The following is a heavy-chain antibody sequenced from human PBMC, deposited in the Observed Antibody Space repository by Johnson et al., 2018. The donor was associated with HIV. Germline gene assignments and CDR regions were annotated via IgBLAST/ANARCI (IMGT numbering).Heavy chain of an antibody. D-gene: IGHD6-13*01. Sequence: QVQLVESGGGLVKPGGSLRLSCAASGFTFSSYSMHWVRQAPGKGLDWVSVISYDGSTKYYADSVKGRFTISRDNSKNTLYLQMNSLRAEDTAVYYCARGLAADAFDIWGQGTMVTVSS. V-gene: IGHV3-30-3*01. J-gene: IGHJ3*02. CDR2: ISYDGSTK. CDR1: GFTFSSYS. CDR3: ARGLAADAFDI.